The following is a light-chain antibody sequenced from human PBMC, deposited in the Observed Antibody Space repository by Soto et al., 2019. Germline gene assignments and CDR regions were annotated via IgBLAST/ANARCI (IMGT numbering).Light chain of an antibody. CDR2: AAS. CDR3: HQYYSAPLP. J-gene: IGKJ4*01. CDR1: QSISSY. Sequence: DIQMTQSPSSLSASVGDRVTITCRASQSISSYLNWYQQKPGKAPKLPIYAASSLPSGVPSRFSGSGSGTAFTLTISSLQAADEAVYICHQYYSAPLPFGAGTKVVLK. V-gene: IGKV1-39*01.